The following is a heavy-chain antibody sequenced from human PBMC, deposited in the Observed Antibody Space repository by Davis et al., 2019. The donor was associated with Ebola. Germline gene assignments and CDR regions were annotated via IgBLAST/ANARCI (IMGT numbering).Heavy chain of an antibody. Sequence: ASVMVSCKASGYTFTGYYMHWVRQAPGQGLEWMGIINPSGGSTSYAQKFQGSVTVTRDTSTSTVYMELSSLRSEDTAVYYCAREGEKFSGYYISYYYYYYMDVWGKGTTVTVSS. J-gene: IGHJ6*03. CDR1: GYTFTGYY. CDR3: AREGEKFSGYYISYYYYYYMDV. D-gene: IGHD3-3*01. CDR2: INPSGGST. V-gene: IGHV1-46*01.